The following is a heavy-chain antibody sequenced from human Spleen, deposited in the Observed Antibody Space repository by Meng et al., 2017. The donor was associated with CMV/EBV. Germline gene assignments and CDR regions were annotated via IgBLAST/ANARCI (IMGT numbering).Heavy chain of an antibody. Sequence: QVQLQQWGAGLLKPSETLSLTCAVYGGSFSGYYWSWIRQPPGKGLEWIGEINHSGSTNYHPSLKSRVTISVDTSKNQFSLKLSSVTAADTAVYYCARGDATVAFDYWGQGTLVTVSS. CDR1: GGSFSGYY. CDR2: INHSGST. D-gene: IGHD4-23*01. CDR3: ARGDATVAFDY. J-gene: IGHJ4*02. V-gene: IGHV4-34*01.